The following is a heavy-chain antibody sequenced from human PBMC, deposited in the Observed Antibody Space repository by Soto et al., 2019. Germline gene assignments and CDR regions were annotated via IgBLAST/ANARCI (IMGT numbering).Heavy chain of an antibody. D-gene: IGHD3-3*01. CDR3: ARDCRRLRFLEWLLRGRYNWFDP. V-gene: IGHV1-3*01. Sequence: QVQLVQSGAVVKKPGASVKVSCKASGYTFTSYAMHWVRQAPGQRLEWMGWINAGNGNTKYSQKFQGRVTITRDTSASTAYMELSSLRSEDTAVYYCARDCRRLRFLEWLLRGRYNWFDPWGQGTLVTVSS. CDR2: INAGNGNT. CDR1: GYTFTSYA. J-gene: IGHJ5*02.